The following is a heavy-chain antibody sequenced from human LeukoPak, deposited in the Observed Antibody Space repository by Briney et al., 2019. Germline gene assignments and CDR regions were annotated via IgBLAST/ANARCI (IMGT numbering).Heavy chain of an antibody. CDR1: GGSFSGYY. CDR2: INHSGST. V-gene: IGHV4-34*01. CDR3: ARAGHYYGSGSYSQY. D-gene: IGHD3-10*01. Sequence: SETLSLTCAVYGGSFSGYYWSWIRQPPGKGLEWIGEINHSGSTNYNPSLKSRVTISVDTSKNQFSLKLSSVTAADTAVYYCARAGHYYGSGSYSQYWGQGTLVTVSS. J-gene: IGHJ4*02.